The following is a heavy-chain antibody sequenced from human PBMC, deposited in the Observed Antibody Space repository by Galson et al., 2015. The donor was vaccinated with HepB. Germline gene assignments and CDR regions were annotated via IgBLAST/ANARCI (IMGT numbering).Heavy chain of an antibody. CDR2: IIPIFGTA. Sequence: SVKVSCKASGGTFSSYAISWVRQAPGQGLEWMGGIIPIFGTANYAQKFQGRVTITADESTSTAYMELSSLRSEDTAVYYCARDTLPVRPSYYYYYMDVWGKGTTVTVSS. J-gene: IGHJ6*03. V-gene: IGHV1-69*13. CDR1: GGTFSSYA. D-gene: IGHD2-2*01. CDR3: ARDTLPVRPSYYYYYMDV.